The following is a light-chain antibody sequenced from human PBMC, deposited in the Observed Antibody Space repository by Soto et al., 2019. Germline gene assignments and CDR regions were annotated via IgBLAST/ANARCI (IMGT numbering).Light chain of an antibody. V-gene: IGKV3-20*01. CDR2: GAS. J-gene: IGKJ1*01. Sequence: EIVLTQSPGTLSLSPGERATLSCRASQSVSSIYFAWYQQKPGQAPRLLIYGASSSATGVPDRFSGSGSGTDFTLTISRLEPEDFAVYYCQNYGSSPLGVGQGTKVEIK. CDR3: QNYGSSPLG. CDR1: QSVSSIY.